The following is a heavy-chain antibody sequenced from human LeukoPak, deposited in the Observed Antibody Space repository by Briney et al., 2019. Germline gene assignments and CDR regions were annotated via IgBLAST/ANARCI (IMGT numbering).Heavy chain of an antibody. CDR3: ARETSDSSTYYHDY. D-gene: IGHD3-22*01. Sequence: GASVKVSCKASGYTFSGCYIHRVRQAPGQGLEWMGRINPDSGGTNYAQKFQGWVTMTRDTSISTAYMELSRLTSDDTAVYYCARETSDSSTYYHDYWGQGTLVTVSS. CDR2: INPDSGGT. J-gene: IGHJ4*02. CDR1: GYTFSGCY. V-gene: IGHV1-2*04.